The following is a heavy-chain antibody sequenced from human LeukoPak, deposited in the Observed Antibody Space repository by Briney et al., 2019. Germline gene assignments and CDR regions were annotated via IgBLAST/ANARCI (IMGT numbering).Heavy chain of an antibody. V-gene: IGHV1-3*01. J-gene: IGHJ4*02. Sequence: ASVKVSCTASGYTFTSYAMHWVRQAPGQRLEWMGWINAGNGNTKYSQKFQGRVTITRDTSAGTAYMELSSLRSEDTAVYYCARGLERRPPYDYWGQGTLVTVSS. CDR3: ARGLERRPPYDY. CDR2: INAGNGNT. D-gene: IGHD1-1*01. CDR1: GYTFTSYA.